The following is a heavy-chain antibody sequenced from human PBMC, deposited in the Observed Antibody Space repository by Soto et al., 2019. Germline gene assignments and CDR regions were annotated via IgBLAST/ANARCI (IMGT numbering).Heavy chain of an antibody. D-gene: IGHD6-6*01. V-gene: IGHV3-30-3*01. J-gene: IGHJ4*02. CDR3: ARDLYSSSSWDFDY. Sequence: QVQLVESGGGVVQPGRSLRLSCAASGFTFSSHIIHWVRQAPGKGLEGVAVISYDGSNKYYADSVKGRFIISRDNSKNTLYLQMNSLRAEDTAVYYCARDLYSSSSWDFDYWGQGTLVTVSS. CDR2: ISYDGSNK. CDR1: GFTFSSHI.